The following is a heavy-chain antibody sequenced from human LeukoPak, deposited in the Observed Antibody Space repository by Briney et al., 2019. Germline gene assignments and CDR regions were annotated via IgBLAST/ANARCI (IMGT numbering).Heavy chain of an antibody. Sequence: PGGSLRLSCAASGFTFSSYSMNWVRQAPGKGLEWVSSISSSSSYIYYADSVKGRFTISRDNSKNTLYLQMNSLRAEDTAVYYCARDRNRYYYYGMDVWGQGTTVTVSS. J-gene: IGHJ6*02. CDR3: ARDRNRYYYYGMDV. CDR1: GFTFSSYS. V-gene: IGHV3-21*01. D-gene: IGHD2/OR15-2a*01. CDR2: ISSSSSYI.